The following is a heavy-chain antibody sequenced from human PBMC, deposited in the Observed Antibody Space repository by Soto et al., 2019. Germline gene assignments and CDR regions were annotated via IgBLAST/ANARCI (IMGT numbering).Heavy chain of an antibody. CDR3: ARDTGSSRYLQRFXEWLPDMDV. D-gene: IGHD3-3*01. CDR1: GYTFTSYG. Sequence: ASVKVSCKASGYTFTSYGISWVRQAPGQGLEWMGWISAYNGNTNYAQKLQGRVTMTTDTSTSTAYMELRSLRSDDTAVYYCARDTGSSRYLQRFXEWLPDMDVWGKGTTVTVSS. V-gene: IGHV1-18*01. CDR2: ISAYNGNT. J-gene: IGHJ6*03.